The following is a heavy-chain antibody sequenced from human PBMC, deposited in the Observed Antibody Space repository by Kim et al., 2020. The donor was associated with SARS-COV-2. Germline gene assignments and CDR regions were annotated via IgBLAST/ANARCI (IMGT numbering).Heavy chain of an antibody. CDR3: ATVSPRDYYDSSGYKNWFDP. J-gene: IGHJ5*02. CDR2: FDPEDGET. D-gene: IGHD3-22*01. V-gene: IGHV1-24*01. CDR1: GYTLTELS. Sequence: ASVKVSCKVSGYTLTELSMHWVRQAPGKGLEWMGGFDPEDGETIYALKFQGRVTMTEDTSTDTAYMELSSLRSEDTAVYYCATVSPRDYYDSSGYKNWFDPWGQGTLVTVSS.